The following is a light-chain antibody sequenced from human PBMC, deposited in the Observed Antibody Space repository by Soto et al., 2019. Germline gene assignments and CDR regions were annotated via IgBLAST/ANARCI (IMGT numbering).Light chain of an antibody. CDR2: EVS. Sequence: QSVLTQPASVSGSPGQSITISCTGTSSDVGNYNLVSWYQQHPGEAPKLMIYEVSKRPSGVSNRFSGSKSGNTASLTISGLQAEDEADYYCCSYAASSTLVFGGGTKLTVL. CDR1: SSDVGNYNL. CDR3: CSYAASSTLV. V-gene: IGLV2-23*02. J-gene: IGLJ3*02.